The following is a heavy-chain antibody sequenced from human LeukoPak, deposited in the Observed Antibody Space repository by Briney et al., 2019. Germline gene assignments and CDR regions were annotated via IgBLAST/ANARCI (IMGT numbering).Heavy chain of an antibody. V-gene: IGHV4-59*01. CDR2: IYDSGST. Sequence: SKTLSLTCTVSGGSITTSYWSWIRQPPGKGLEWIGYIYDSGSTNYNPSLKSRVTMSLDTSKNQFSLRLSSVTAADTAVYYCARGAPGGNDYGDYWGQGTLVTVSS. D-gene: IGHD4-17*01. CDR1: GGSITTSY. J-gene: IGHJ4*02. CDR3: ARGAPGGNDYGDY.